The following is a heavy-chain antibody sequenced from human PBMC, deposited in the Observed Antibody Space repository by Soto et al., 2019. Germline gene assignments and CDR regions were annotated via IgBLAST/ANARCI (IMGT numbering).Heavy chain of an antibody. J-gene: IGHJ6*01. CDR3: ARYRRLGCSSRYGMAI. D-gene: IGHD6-13*01. CDR2: IYYSGST. Sequence: SETLSLTCTVSGGSISSYYWSLIRQPPGKGLECIWYIYYSGSTNYNPSLKSRVTISVDTSKNQFSLKLSSVTAAYTAVYYCARYRRLGCSSRYGMAIWAQGTTVTLSS. CDR1: GGSISSYY. V-gene: IGHV4-59*01.